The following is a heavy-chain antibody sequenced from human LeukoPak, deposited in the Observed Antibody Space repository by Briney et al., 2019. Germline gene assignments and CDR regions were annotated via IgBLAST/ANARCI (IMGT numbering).Heavy chain of an antibody. CDR1: GSIFTTNW. J-gene: IGHJ5*02. CDR3: ARRAGSSGKFDP. V-gene: IGHV5-10-1*01. CDR2: IDPSDSET. Sequence: GESLQISCQGSGSIFTTNWISWIRQMPGKGLEWMGRIDPSDSETNYSPSFQGHVTISVDKSISTAYLQWSSLKASDTAMYYCARRAGSSGKFDPWGQGTLVIVSS. D-gene: IGHD6-19*01.